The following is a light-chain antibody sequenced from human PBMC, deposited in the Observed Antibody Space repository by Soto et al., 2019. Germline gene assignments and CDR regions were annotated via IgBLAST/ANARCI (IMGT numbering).Light chain of an antibody. V-gene: IGKV3-11*01. Sequence: EIVLTQSPATLSLSPGERATLSCRASQSVSNYLAWYQQTPGQAPRLLISDASNRATGIPARFSGSGSETDFTLTISRLGPEDCTLYYCQQRSSWPLPFGGGTKVEIK. J-gene: IGKJ4*01. CDR1: QSVSNY. CDR2: DAS. CDR3: QQRSSWPLP.